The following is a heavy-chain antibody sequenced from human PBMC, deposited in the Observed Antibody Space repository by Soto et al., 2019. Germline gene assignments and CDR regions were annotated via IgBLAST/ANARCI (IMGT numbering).Heavy chain of an antibody. CDR3: ARGRGDYNLNWFDP. V-gene: IGHV4-31*03. CDR2: IYYSGST. J-gene: IGHJ5*02. D-gene: IGHD4-17*01. Sequence: PSETLSLTCTVSGGSISSGGYYWSWIRQHPRKGLEWIGYIYYSGSTYYNPSLKSRVTISVDTSKNQFSLKLSSVTAADTAVYYCARGRGDYNLNWFDPWGQGTLVTVSS. CDR1: GGSISSGGYY.